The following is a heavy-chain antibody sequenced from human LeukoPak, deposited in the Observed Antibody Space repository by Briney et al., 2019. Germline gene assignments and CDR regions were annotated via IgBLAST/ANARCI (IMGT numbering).Heavy chain of an antibody. V-gene: IGHV3-23*01. CDR1: GFTFSSYA. CDR3: AKADIVGATFRIDY. CDR2: ISGSGGST. D-gene: IGHD1-26*01. J-gene: IGHJ4*02. Sequence: GGSLRLSCAGSGFTFSSYAMSWVRQAPGKGLEWVSGISGSGGSTNYADSVKGRFTISRDNAKNSLYLQMNSLRAEDTAVYYCAKADIVGATFRIDYWGQGTLVTVSS.